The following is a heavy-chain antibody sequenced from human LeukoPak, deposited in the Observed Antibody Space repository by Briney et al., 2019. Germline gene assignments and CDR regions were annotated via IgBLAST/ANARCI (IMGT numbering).Heavy chain of an antibody. CDR3: ATDGGVVPAAIRSAYYYYGMDV. V-gene: IGHV1-24*01. J-gene: IGHJ6*02. CDR2: FDPEDGET. D-gene: IGHD2-2*02. Sequence: ASVKVSCKASGYTFTSYYMHWVRQAPGQGLEWMGGFDPEDGETIYAQKFQGRVTMTEDTSTDTAYMELSSLRSEDTAVYYCATDGGVVPAAIRSAYYYYGMDVWGQGTTVTVSS. CDR1: GYTFTSYY.